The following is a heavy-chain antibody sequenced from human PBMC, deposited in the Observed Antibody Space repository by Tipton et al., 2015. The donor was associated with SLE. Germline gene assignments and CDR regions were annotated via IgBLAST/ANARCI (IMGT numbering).Heavy chain of an antibody. D-gene: IGHD6-19*01. J-gene: IGHJ5*02. CDR1: GGSISSYY. CDR3: AGGSRQWLVPWFDP. Sequence: TLSLTCTVSGGSISSYYWSWIRQPPGKGLEWIGYIYYSGSTNYNPSLKSRVTISVDTSKNQFSLKLSSVTAADTAVYYCAGGSRQWLVPWFDPWGQGTLVTVSS. V-gene: IGHV4-59*12. CDR2: IYYSGST.